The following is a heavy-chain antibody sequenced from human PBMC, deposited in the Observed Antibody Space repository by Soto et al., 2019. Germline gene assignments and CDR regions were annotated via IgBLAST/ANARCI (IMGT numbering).Heavy chain of an antibody. J-gene: IGHJ4*02. CDR1: GGSISSYY. CDR2: IYYSGST. Sequence: QVQLQESGPGLVKPSETLSLTCTVSGGSISSYYWPWIRQPPGKVLEWIGYIYYSGSTNYNPSLKSRVTISVDTSNNQFSMKLTSVTAADTAVYYCARGYGDYVLDYWGQGTLVTVSS. D-gene: IGHD4-17*01. CDR3: ARGYGDYVLDY. V-gene: IGHV4-59*08.